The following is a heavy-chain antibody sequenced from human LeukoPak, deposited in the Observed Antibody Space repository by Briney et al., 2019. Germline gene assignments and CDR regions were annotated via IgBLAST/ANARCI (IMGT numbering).Heavy chain of an antibody. CDR3: AILFGDYPDY. V-gene: IGHV5-10-1*01. CDR2: IDPSDSYT. J-gene: IGHJ4*02. D-gene: IGHD4-17*01. Sequence: PGESLKISCKGPGYSFTSYWITWVRQMPGKGLEWMGTIDPSDSYTNYSPSFQGHVTISADKSISTAYLQWSSLKASDTAMYYCAILFGDYPDYWGQGTLVTVSS. CDR1: GYSFTSYW.